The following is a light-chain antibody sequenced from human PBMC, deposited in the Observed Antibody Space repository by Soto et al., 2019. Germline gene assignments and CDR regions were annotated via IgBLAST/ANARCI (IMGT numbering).Light chain of an antibody. CDR3: QQYDNLPLT. CDR1: QKISNY. V-gene: IGKV1-33*01. J-gene: IGKJ4*01. CDR2: DAS. Sequence: DIQMTQSPSSLSASVGDRVTITFQASQKISNYLNWYQQKPGKAPKLLIYDASNLETGVPSRFSGSGSGTDFTFTISSLQPEDIATYYCQQYDNLPLTFGGGTKVDIK.